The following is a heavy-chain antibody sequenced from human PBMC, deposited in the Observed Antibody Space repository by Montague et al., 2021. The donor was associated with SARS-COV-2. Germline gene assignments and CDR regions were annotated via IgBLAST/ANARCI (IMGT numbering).Heavy chain of an antibody. CDR3: ARTAGTDYTGYYYYAMDV. Sequence: PALVKPTQTLTLTCTFSGFSLSTSGMCVSWIRQPPGKALEWLARXDWDDDKYYSTSLKTRPTISKDTSKNQVVLTMTNMDPVDTATYYCARTAGTDYTGYYYYAMDVWGQGTTVAVSS. CDR1: GFSLSTSGMC. CDR2: XDWDDDK. V-gene: IGHV2-70*11. J-gene: IGHJ6*02. D-gene: IGHD3-10*01.